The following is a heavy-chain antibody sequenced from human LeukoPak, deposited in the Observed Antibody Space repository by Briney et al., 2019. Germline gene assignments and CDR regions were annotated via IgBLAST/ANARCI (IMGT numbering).Heavy chain of an antibody. D-gene: IGHD3-16*01. V-gene: IGHV3-7*03. CDR2: IKQDGSEK. Sequence: PGGSLRLSCAASGFTFSSYWMSWVRQAPGKGLEWVANIKQDGSEKYYVDSVKGRFTISRDNSKNTLYLQMNSLRAEDTAVYYCARAFTAYYYYMDVWGKGTTVTISS. CDR3: ARAFTAYYYYMDV. CDR1: GFTFSSYW. J-gene: IGHJ6*03.